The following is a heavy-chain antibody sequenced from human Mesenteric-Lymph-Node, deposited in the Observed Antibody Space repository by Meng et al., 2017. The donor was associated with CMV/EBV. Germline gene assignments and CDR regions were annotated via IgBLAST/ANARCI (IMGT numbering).Heavy chain of an antibody. CDR1: GGSVNSGSFF. V-gene: IGHV4-61*01. CDR3: ARGGEGSGYDWLVYCYYYGMDV. CDR2: VHNTGP. J-gene: IGHJ6*02. D-gene: IGHD5-12*01. Sequence: SETLSLTCTVSGGSVNSGSFFWTWVRQTPGKGLEWIGYVHNTGPNYNPSLKSRVTISVDVSKNQFSLKLSSVTAADTAVYYCARGGEGSGYDWLVYCYYYGMDVWGQGTTVTVSS.